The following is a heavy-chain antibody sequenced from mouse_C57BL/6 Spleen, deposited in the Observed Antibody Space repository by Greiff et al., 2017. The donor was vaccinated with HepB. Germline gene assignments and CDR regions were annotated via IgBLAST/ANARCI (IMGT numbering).Heavy chain of an antibody. CDR1: GYSITSGYY. V-gene: IGHV3-6*01. CDR2: ISYDGSN. Sequence: EVKLQESGPGLVKPSQSLSLTCSVTGYSITSGYYWNWIRQFPGNKLEWMGYISYDGSNNYNPSLKNRISITRDTSKNQFFLKLNSVTTEDTATYYCAREGGYGSSSRYFDVWGTGTTVTVSS. D-gene: IGHD1-1*01. CDR3: AREGGYGSSSRYFDV. J-gene: IGHJ1*03.